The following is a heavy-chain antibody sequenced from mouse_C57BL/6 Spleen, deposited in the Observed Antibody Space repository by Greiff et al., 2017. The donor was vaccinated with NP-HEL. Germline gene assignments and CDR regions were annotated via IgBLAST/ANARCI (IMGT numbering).Heavy chain of an antibody. V-gene: IGHV1-64*01. J-gene: IGHJ4*01. CDR1: GYTFTSYW. CDR3: ARKDGYYQYYYAMDY. Sequence: VQLQQPGAELVKPGASVKLSCKASGYTFTSYWMHWVKQRPGQGLEWIGMIHPNSGSTNYNEKFKSKATLTVDKSSSTAYMQLSSLTSEDSAVYYCARKDGYYQYYYAMDYWGQGTSVTVSS. CDR2: IHPNSGST. D-gene: IGHD2-3*01.